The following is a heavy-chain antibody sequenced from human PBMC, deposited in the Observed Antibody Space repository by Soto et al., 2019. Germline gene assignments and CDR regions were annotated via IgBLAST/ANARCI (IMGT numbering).Heavy chain of an antibody. D-gene: IGHD1-26*01. Sequence: QVQLVESGGGVVQPGKSLRLSCGASGFTFSSFGLHWVRQAPGKGLEWVAVTSYDGSTTYYSDSVRGRFTISRDNSKSTLYLQMNSLRAEDTAVYFCATDRYRSKLTYYFDYWGQGTRVIVSS. CDR3: ATDRYRSKLTYYFDY. CDR2: TSYDGSTT. V-gene: IGHV3-30*03. CDR1: GFTFSSFG. J-gene: IGHJ4*02.